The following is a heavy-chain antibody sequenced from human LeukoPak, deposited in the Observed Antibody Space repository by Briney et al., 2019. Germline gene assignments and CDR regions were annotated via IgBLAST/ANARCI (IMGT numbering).Heavy chain of an antibody. CDR2: ITYSGRA. D-gene: IGHD6-13*01. V-gene: IGHV4-61*01. CDR1: GGSVSSGLNK. Sequence: SETLSLTCTVSGGSVSSGLNKWSWLRQPPGKELEWIRDITYSGRASYNPSLRSRVTISLDTSTNQFSLTLGSVTAADTAVYFCARDDGPSMTRTSTWYLHWGQGTLVTVSS. CDR3: ARDDGPSMTRTSTWYLH. J-gene: IGHJ4*02.